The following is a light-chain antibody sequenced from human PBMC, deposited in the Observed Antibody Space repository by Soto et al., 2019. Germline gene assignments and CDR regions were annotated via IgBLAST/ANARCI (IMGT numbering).Light chain of an antibody. J-gene: IGKJ4*01. Sequence: EIVLTQSPATLSVSPGESATLSCRASRSVSSNLAWYQQNPGQSPRLLIYFASTRATGVPARFSGCGSGTEFTLTISSLQSEDFAVYYCQQFKDWPPLTFGGGTKVEIK. V-gene: IGKV3-15*01. CDR3: QQFKDWPPLT. CDR1: RSVSSN. CDR2: FAS.